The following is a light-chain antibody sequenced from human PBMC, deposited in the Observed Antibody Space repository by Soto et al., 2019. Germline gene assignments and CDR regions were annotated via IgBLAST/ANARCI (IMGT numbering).Light chain of an antibody. CDR1: QSVSTNF. J-gene: IGKJ1*01. Sequence: EIVLPQSPGSLSLTSEEGTTLSCRAIQSVSTNFFAWYQQKPGQAPRLLIYGASTRATGIPDRFSGSGSGTDFTLTISRLEPEDFAVYYCQQYGRTSWTFGQGTKV. CDR2: GAS. CDR3: QQYGRTSWT. V-gene: IGKV3-20*01.